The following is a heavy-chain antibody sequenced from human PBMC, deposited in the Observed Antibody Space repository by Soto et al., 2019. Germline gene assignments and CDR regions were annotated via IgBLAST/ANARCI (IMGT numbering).Heavy chain of an antibody. Sequence: AASVKVSCKASGYTFSSYDMHWLRQAPGQGLEWMGWINTDNGITKYSQKFQGRVSMTRDTPATTAYMELSSLRSEDTAVYYCARGRIFYYRMDVWGQGTMVTVSS. CDR1: GYTFSSYD. D-gene: IGHD2-21*01. CDR2: INTDNGIT. CDR3: ARGRIFYYRMDV. J-gene: IGHJ6*02. V-gene: IGHV1-3*04.